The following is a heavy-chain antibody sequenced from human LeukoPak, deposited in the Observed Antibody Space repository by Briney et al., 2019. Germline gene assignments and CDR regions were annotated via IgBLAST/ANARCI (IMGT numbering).Heavy chain of an antibody. CDR1: GGSISGYY. D-gene: IGHD6-19*01. CDR3: ARSISGTYGNFDY. J-gene: IGHJ4*02. Sequence: SETLSLTCTVSGGSISGYYWTWIRQPPGKGLEWVGFIYFSGSTSYNPSLKSRVTISVGMSKNQFSLKLNSVTAADTAVYYCARSISGTYGNFDYWGQGTLVTVSS. CDR2: IYFSGST. V-gene: IGHV4-59*08.